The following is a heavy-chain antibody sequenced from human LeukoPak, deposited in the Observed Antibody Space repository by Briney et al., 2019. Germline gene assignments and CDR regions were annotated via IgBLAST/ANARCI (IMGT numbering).Heavy chain of an antibody. Sequence: GGSLRLSCAASGFTFSSYGMHWFRQAPGKGLEGVAFIRYDGSNKYYAGSVNGRLTISRDNSKNTLYLQMNSLRAEDTAVYYCAKDWDCSSPSCYGGDYWGQGTLVTVSS. D-gene: IGHD2-2*01. J-gene: IGHJ4*02. CDR3: AKDWDCSSPSCYGGDY. V-gene: IGHV3-30*02. CDR2: IRYDGSNK. CDR1: GFTFSSYG.